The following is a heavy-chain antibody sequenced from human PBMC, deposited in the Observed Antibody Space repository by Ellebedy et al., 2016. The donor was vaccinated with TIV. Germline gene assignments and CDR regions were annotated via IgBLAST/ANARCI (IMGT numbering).Heavy chain of an antibody. CDR1: GGSISSYY. CDR2: IYTSGST. J-gene: IGHJ6*02. V-gene: IGHV4-4*07. D-gene: IGHD6-19*01. CDR3: ARERGIAVAGTAGMDV. Sequence: SETLSLTCTVSGGSISSYYWSWIRQPAGKGLEWIGRIYTSGSTNYNPSLKSLVTMSVDTSKNQFSLKLSSVTAADTAVYYCARERGIAVAGTAGMDVWGQGTTVTVSS.